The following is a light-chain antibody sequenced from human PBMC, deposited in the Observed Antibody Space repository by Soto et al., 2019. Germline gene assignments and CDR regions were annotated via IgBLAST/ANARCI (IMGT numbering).Light chain of an antibody. V-gene: IGLV2-14*01. CDR2: AVS. CDR3: SSYTSSSTLYV. CDR1: SSDIGGYNY. J-gene: IGLJ1*01. Sequence: QSVLTQPASVSGSPGQSITISCAGTSSDIGGYNYVSWDQQHPGKAPKVMIYAVSTRPSGVSNRFSGSKSGNTASLTISGLQAEDEADYYCSSYTSSSTLYVFGSGTKLTVL.